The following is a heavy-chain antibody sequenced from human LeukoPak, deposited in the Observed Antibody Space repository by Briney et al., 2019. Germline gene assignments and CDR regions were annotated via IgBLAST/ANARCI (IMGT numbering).Heavy chain of an antibody. CDR3: ARRPFTMIVVEKEPGLGWFGP. V-gene: IGHV4-39*01. Sequence: SETLSLTCTVSGGSISSSSYYWGWIRQPPGKGLEWIGSIYYSGSTYYNPSLKSRVTISVDTSKNQFSLKLSSVTAADTAVYYCARRPFTMIVVEKEPGLGWFGPWGQGTLVTVSS. CDR2: IYYSGST. J-gene: IGHJ5*02. CDR1: GGSISSSSYY. D-gene: IGHD3-22*01.